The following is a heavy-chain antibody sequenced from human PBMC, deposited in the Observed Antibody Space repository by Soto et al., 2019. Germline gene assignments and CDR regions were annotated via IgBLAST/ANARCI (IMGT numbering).Heavy chain of an antibody. CDR1: GGSISSSSYY. CDR2: IYYSGST. Sequence: TSETLSLTCTVSGGSISSSSYYWGWIRQPPGKGLEWIGSIYYSGSTYYNPSLKSRVTISVDTSKNQFSLKLSSVTAADTAVYYCARHLGSSGYYYDFDYWGQGTLVT. D-gene: IGHD3-22*01. CDR3: ARHLGSSGYYYDFDY. V-gene: IGHV4-39*01. J-gene: IGHJ4*02.